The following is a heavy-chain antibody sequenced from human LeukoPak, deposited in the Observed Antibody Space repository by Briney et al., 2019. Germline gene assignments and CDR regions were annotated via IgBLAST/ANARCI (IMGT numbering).Heavy chain of an antibody. Sequence: GESLKISCKGSGYAFTSYWIGWVRQMPGKGLEWMGIIHPGDSDTRYSPSFQGQVTISVDKSITTAYLQWSSLKASDTAMYYCALAGHTYFDYWGPGTLVTVSS. CDR2: IHPGDSDT. CDR1: GYAFTSYW. V-gene: IGHV5-51*01. J-gene: IGHJ4*02. CDR3: ALAGHTYFDY. D-gene: IGHD6-19*01.